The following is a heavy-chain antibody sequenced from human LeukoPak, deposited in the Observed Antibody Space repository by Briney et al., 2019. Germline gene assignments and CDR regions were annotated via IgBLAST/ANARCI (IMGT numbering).Heavy chain of an antibody. V-gene: IGHV4-30-4*08. CDR2: IYYSGST. CDR3: ARGLSQIVVVPAASGIRTYNWFDP. D-gene: IGHD2-2*01. Sequence: PSETLSLTCTVSGGSISSGDYYWSWIRQPPGKGLEWIGYIYYSGSTYYNPSLKSRVTISVDTSKNQFSLKLSSVTAADTAVHYCARGLSQIVVVPAASGIRTYNWFDPWGQGTLVTVSS. J-gene: IGHJ5*02. CDR1: GGSISSGDYY.